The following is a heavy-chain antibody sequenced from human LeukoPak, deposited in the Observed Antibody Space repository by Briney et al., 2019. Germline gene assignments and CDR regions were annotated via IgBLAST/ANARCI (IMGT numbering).Heavy chain of an antibody. J-gene: IGHJ5*02. CDR3: ARDIRPDGFDP. CDR1: GFTFSNYA. Sequence: GGSLRLSCGASGFTFSNYAMSWVRQAPGKGLEWVSGINDNGSTRFYAASVKGRFTISRDNSKNTLYLQMNSLRAEDTAVYYCARDIRPDGFDPWGQGTLVTVSS. V-gene: IGHV3-23*01. CDR2: INDNGSTR.